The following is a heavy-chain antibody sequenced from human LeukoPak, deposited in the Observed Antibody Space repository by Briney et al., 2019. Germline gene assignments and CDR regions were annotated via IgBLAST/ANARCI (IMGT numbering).Heavy chain of an antibody. Sequence: SETPSLTCTVSGGSISSYYWSWIRQPAGKGLEWIGRIYTSGSTNYNPSLKSRVTMSVDTSKNQFSLKLSSVTAADTAVYYCAREVVGYSYGNLFDYWGQGTLVTVSS. J-gene: IGHJ4*02. V-gene: IGHV4-4*07. CDR1: GGSISSYY. D-gene: IGHD5-18*01. CDR3: AREVVGYSYGNLFDY. CDR2: IYTSGST.